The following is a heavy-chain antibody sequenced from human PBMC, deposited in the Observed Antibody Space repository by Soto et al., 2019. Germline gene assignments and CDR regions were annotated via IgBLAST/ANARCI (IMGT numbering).Heavy chain of an antibody. Sequence: QVQLQQWGAGLLKPSETLSLTCAVYGGSFSGYYWSWIRQPPGKGLEWIGEINHSGSTNYNPSLRSPVSLSVEPSKNQFSLKLSPVTAADTAVYSCARGRILWNYWGRGTLDTVSS. CDR3: ARGRILWNY. CDR1: GGSFSGYY. D-gene: IGHD2-21*01. CDR2: INHSGST. V-gene: IGHV4-34*01. J-gene: IGHJ4*02.